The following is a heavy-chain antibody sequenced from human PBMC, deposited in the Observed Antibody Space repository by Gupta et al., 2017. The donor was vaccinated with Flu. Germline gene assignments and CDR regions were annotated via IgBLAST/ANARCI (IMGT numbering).Heavy chain of an antibody. Sequence: EVQLVESGGGSVQPGGSLRLSCVASGFTLSSHDMSWVRQAPGRRLEWVSFISPSATIYYGDPVRGRFTISRDNAKNSLYVQMSGLRDEDTAVYYCARGHWDNWGQGTLVTVSS. CDR2: ISPSATI. J-gene: IGHJ4*02. CDR1: GFTLSSHD. CDR3: ARGHWDN. V-gene: IGHV3-48*03.